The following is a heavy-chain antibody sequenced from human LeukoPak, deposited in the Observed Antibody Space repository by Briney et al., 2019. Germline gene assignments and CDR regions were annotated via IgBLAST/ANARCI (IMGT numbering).Heavy chain of an antibody. CDR3: ARGWWVHVDTAMVTPYYYYGMDV. CDR1: GFTFSSYA. V-gene: IGHV3-30-3*01. J-gene: IGHJ6*02. Sequence: GRSLRLSCAASGFTFSSYAMHWVRQAPGKGLEWVAVISYDGSNKYYADSVKGRFTISRDNSKNTLYLQMNSLRSEDTAVYYCARGWWVHVDTAMVTPYYYYGMDVWGQGTTVTVSS. CDR2: ISYDGSNK. D-gene: IGHD5-18*01.